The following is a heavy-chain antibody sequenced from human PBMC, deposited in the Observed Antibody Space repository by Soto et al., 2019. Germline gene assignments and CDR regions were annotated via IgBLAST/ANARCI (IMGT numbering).Heavy chain of an antibody. D-gene: IGHD7-27*01. CDR2: ISATGTT. V-gene: IGHV4-4*07. CDR3: ARDQSGADDF. J-gene: IGHJ3*01. Sequence: QVQLQESGPGLVEPSETLSLTCTVSGDSMSTYYWNWISQSAENGLARIWRISATGTTTYIPSVTRRITLSVEQSKHEFSLNLKFVTATDTAVYFCARDQSGADDFWGQGKMVPVS. CDR1: GDSMSTYY.